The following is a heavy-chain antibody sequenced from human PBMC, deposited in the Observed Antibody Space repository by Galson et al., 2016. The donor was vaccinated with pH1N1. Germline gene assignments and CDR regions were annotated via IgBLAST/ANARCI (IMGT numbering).Heavy chain of an antibody. CDR2: INDDGTST. J-gene: IGHJ5*02. Sequence: SLRLSCAASGFTFSSYWMYWVRQVPGKGLVWVSCINDDGTSTTYADSVKGRFTISRDNAKNTLYLQMTSLRAEDTAVYHCASGPFGGSYVFDPWGRGTLVTVSS. V-gene: IGHV3-74*01. D-gene: IGHD1-26*01. CDR3: ASGPFGGSYVFDP. CDR1: GFTFSSYW.